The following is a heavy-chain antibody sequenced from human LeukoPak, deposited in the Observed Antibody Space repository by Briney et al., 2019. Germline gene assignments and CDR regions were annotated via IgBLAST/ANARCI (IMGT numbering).Heavy chain of an antibody. CDR3: ARDWAY. CDR2: IKEDGSAK. Sequence: GGSLRLSCVASGLTFSRYWMSWVRQAPGKGLEWVANIKEDGSAKYYVDSVKGRFTISRDNAKNSLYLQINNLRAEDTAVYYCARDWAYWGQGTLDIVSS. V-gene: IGHV3-7*03. D-gene: IGHD3-16*01. CDR1: GLTFSRYW. J-gene: IGHJ4*02.